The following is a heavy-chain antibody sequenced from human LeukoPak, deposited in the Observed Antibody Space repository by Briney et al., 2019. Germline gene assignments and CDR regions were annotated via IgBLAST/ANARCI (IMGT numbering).Heavy chain of an antibody. CDR3: ARDKKDYYYYYGMDV. Sequence: PSETLSLTCALYGEGFSGYYWSWIRQPPGKGLEWIGEINHSGSTNYNPSLKSRVTISVDTSKNQFSLKLSSVTAADTAVYYCARDKKDYYYYYGMDVWGKGTTVTVSS. CDR2: INHSGST. CDR1: GEGFSGYY. V-gene: IGHV4-34*01. J-gene: IGHJ6*04.